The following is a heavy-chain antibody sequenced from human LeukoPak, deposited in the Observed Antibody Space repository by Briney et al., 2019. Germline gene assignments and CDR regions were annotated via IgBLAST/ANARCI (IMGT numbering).Heavy chain of an antibody. J-gene: IGHJ6*03. Sequence: ASVKVSCKASGYTFTNYYIHWVRQAPGQGLEWMGIINPSGDSTRYAQKFQGRVTMTRDMSTSTIYMELSSLTYEDTAVYFCARHYSDSSVYPHYFYYMDVWGKGTTVTVTS. CDR1: GYTFTNYY. CDR2: INPSGDST. D-gene: IGHD3-22*01. CDR3: ARHYSDSSVYPHYFYYMDV. V-gene: IGHV1-46*01.